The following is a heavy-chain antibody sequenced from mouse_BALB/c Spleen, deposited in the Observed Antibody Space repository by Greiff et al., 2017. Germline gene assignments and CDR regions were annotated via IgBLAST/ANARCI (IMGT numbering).Heavy chain of an antibody. J-gene: IGHJ4*01. CDR3: ARYRPSTVVPSYAMDY. V-gene: IGHV3-8*02. D-gene: IGHD1-1*01. CDR2: ISYSGST. CDR1: GDSITSGY. Sequence: EVKLQESGPSLVKPSQTLSLTCSVTGDSITSGYWNWIRKFPGNKLEYMGYISYSGSTYYNPSLKSRISITRDTSKNQYYLQLNSVTTEDTATYYCARYRPSTVVPSYAMDYWGQGTSVTVSS.